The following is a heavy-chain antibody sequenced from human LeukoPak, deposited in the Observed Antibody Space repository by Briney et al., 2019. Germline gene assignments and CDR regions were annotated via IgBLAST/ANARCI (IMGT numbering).Heavy chain of an antibody. Sequence: GGSLRLSCKGSGVTFSDCAVTWFRQTPGKGLEWVGFVRTKTHGGAPETAASVRGRFNVSRDDSAGIAYLRMTSLRTEDTAMYYCARVNFRDYRGYTWFEPWGQGTLVAVSS. CDR2: VRTKTHGGAP. CDR1: GVTFSDCA. D-gene: IGHD3-10*01. J-gene: IGHJ5*02. CDR3: ARVNFRDYRGYTWFEP. V-gene: IGHV3-49*03.